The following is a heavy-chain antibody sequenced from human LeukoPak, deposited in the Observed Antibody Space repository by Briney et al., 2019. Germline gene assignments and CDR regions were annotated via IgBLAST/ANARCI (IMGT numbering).Heavy chain of an antibody. Sequence: SETLSLTCTVSGGSITSRGYYWTWIRQPPGRGLEWIGYIYYSGSTNYNPSLKSRVTISVDTSKNQFSLKLSSVTAADTAVYYCARGDTKDYWGQGTLVTVSS. J-gene: IGHJ4*02. CDR3: ARGDTKDY. V-gene: IGHV4-61*08. CDR1: GGSITSRGYY. D-gene: IGHD5-18*01. CDR2: IYYSGST.